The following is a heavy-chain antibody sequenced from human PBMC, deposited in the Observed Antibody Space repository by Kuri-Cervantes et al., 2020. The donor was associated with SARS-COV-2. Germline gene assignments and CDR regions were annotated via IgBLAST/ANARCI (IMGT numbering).Heavy chain of an antibody. CDR3: ACPGKTPAAY. CDR2: IRYDGSNK. J-gene: IGHJ4*02. D-gene: IGHD2-15*01. V-gene: IGHV3-30*02. CDR1: GFTFSSCG. Sequence: GGSLRLSCAASGFTFSSCGMHWVRQAPGKGLEWVAFIRYDGSNKYYADSVKGRFTISRDNSKNTLYLQMNSLRAEDTAVYYCACPGKTPAAYWGQGTLVTVSS.